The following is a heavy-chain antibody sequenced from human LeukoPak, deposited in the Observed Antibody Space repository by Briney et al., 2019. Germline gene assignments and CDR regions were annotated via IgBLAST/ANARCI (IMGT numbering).Heavy chain of an antibody. CDR1: GYSISSGYY. CDR2: IYHSGST. Sequence: PSETLSLTCPVSGYSISSGYYWGWIRQPPGKGLEWIGSIYHSGSTYYNPSLKSRVTISVDTSKNQFSLKLSSVTAADTAVYYCARVRTIFGVVIISPRVDYWGQGTLVTVSS. CDR3: ARVRTIFGVVIISPRVDY. J-gene: IGHJ4*02. D-gene: IGHD3-3*01. V-gene: IGHV4-38-2*02.